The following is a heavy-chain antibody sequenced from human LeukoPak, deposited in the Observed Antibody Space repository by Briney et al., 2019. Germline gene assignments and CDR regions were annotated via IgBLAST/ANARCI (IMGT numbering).Heavy chain of an antibody. CDR2: INTNTGNP. D-gene: IGHD3-10*01. CDR1: GYTFTSYA. Sequence: GASVKVSCKASGYTFTSYAMNWVRQAPGQGLEWMGWINTNTGNPTYAQGFTGRFVFSLDTSVSTAYLQISSLKAEDTAVYYCARPAITMVRGVIIWTYYYMDVWGKGTTVTVSS. V-gene: IGHV7-4-1*02. J-gene: IGHJ6*03. CDR3: ARPAITMVRGVIIWTYYYMDV.